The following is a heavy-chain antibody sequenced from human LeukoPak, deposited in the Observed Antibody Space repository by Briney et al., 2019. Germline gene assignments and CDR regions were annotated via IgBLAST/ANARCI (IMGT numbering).Heavy chain of an antibody. CDR2: IYPGNSEI. Sequence: GESLKISCKGSGYTFTNYWIGWVRQMPGKGLEWMGIIYPGNSEIRYSPSFQGQVTISADKFISTAYLQWSSLKASDTAMYYCAKLGYCSADTCYSYSDYWGQGTLVTVSS. J-gene: IGHJ4*02. CDR3: AKLGYCSADTCYSYSDY. CDR1: GYTFTNYW. V-gene: IGHV5-51*01. D-gene: IGHD2-15*01.